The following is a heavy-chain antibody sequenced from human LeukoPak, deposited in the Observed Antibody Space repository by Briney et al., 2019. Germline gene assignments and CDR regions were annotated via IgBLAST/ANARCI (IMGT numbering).Heavy chain of an antibody. CDR2: ISWNSGSI. CDR1: GFTFDDYA. V-gene: IGHV3-9*01. CDR3: AKDIVDYGDYLGAFDI. D-gene: IGHD4-17*01. J-gene: IGHJ3*02. Sequence: GRSLRPSCAASGFTFDDYAMHWVRQAPGKGLEWVSGISWNSGSIGYADSVKGRFTISRDNAKNSLYLQMNSLRAEDTALYYCAKDIVDYGDYLGAFDIWGQGTMVTVSS.